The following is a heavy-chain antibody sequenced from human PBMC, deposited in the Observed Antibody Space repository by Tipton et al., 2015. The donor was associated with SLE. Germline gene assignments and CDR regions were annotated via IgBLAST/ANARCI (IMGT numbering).Heavy chain of an antibody. CDR3: AKSPAVIVPATIRYYFYMDV. D-gene: IGHD2-2*01. Sequence: QSGAEVKKPGASVKVSCQASGYTFTGFYMHWVRQAPGQGLEWMGWINPNSGDTNYAQNFQGRVNMTRDTSISAAYMKLTRLRSDDTAVYYCAKSPAVIVPATIRYYFYMDVWGTGTTVIVSS. V-gene: IGHV1-2*02. CDR2: INPNSGDT. J-gene: IGHJ6*03. CDR1: GYTFTGFY.